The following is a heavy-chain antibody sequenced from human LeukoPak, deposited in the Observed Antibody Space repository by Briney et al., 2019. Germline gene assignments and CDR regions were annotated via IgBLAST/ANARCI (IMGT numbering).Heavy chain of an antibody. J-gene: IGHJ4*02. V-gene: IGHV4-4*07. CDR3: ARAGYSGSYSYFDY. Sequence: SETLSLACTVSGGSISNYYWSWIRQPAGKGLEWIGRIYTSGSTNYNPSLKSRVTISVDKSKNQFSLKLSSVTAADTAVYYCARAGYSGSYSYFDYWGQGTLVTVSS. D-gene: IGHD1-26*01. CDR2: IYTSGST. CDR1: GGSISNYY.